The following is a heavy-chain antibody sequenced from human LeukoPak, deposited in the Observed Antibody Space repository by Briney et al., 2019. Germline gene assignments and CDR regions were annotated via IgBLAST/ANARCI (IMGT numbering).Heavy chain of an antibody. J-gene: IGHJ4*02. V-gene: IGHV3-23*01. Sequence: PGGSLRLSCAGSGFTFSNYAMTWVRQAPGKGLEWVSSVSGSGRNTFYPDSVEGRFTISRDNSKNTVYLQMNSLRADDTAVYYCVKERRDGYPDLDYWGQGTLVTVSS. D-gene: IGHD6-25*01. CDR2: VSGSGRNT. CDR1: GFTFSNYA. CDR3: VKERRDGYPDLDY.